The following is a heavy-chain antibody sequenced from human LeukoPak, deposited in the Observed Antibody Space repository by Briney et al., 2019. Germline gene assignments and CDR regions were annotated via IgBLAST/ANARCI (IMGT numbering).Heavy chain of an antibody. Sequence: ASVKVSCKASGYTFTSYGINWVRQGPGQGLEWMGWISAYNGNTNYAQNLQGRVTMTTEASTSTAYMELRSLSCDDTAVYYWARSRDGYGLDHWGQGTLVTLSS. J-gene: IGHJ4*02. D-gene: IGHD5-24*01. V-gene: IGHV1-18*01. CDR1: GYTFTSYG. CDR3: ARSRDGYGLDH. CDR2: ISAYNGNT.